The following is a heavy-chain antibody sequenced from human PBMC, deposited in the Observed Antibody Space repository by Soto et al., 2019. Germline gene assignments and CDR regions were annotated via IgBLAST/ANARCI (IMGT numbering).Heavy chain of an antibody. CDR2: IRSKAYGGTT. CDR3: TRGGAYCSGGSCYPDY. D-gene: IGHD2-15*01. Sequence: GGSLRLSCTASGFTFGDYAMSWFRQAPEKGLEWVGFIRSKAYGGTTEYAASVKGRFTISRDDSKSIAYLQMNSLKTEDTAVYYCTRGGAYCSGGSCYPDYWGHGTLVTVSS. J-gene: IGHJ4*01. V-gene: IGHV3-49*03. CDR1: GFTFGDYA.